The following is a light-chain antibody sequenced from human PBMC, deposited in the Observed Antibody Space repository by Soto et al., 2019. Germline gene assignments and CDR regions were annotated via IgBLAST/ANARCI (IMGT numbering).Light chain of an antibody. Sequence: EIVMTQSPATLSLSPGERATLSCRAGESVSSNLAWYQQKPGQAPRLLIFAASTRATGIPARFSGSGSGTESTLTISSLQSEDFAVYYCQQYNKWPLTFGGGTKVDIK. CDR1: ESVSSN. CDR3: QQYNKWPLT. CDR2: AAS. V-gene: IGKV3-15*01. J-gene: IGKJ4*01.